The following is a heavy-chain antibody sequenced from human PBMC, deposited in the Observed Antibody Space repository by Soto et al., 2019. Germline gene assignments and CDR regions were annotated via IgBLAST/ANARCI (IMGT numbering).Heavy chain of an antibody. J-gene: IGHJ4*02. D-gene: IGHD3-22*01. CDR3: ARVRGYYDSSGKIFDY. CDR2: INHSGSI. CDR1: GGSFSVYY. Sequence: PSETLSLTCVVHGGSFSVYYWSWIRQPPGKGLEWIGEINHSGSINYNPSLTSRLTISVDTSKNQFSLKLTSVTAADTVLYYCARVRGYYDSSGKIFDYWGQGTLVTVSS. V-gene: IGHV4-34*01.